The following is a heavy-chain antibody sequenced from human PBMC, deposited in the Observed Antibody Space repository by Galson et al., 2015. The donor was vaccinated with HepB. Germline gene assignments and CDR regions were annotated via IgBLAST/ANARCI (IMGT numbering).Heavy chain of an antibody. CDR2: IYSGGST. D-gene: IGHD6-13*01. V-gene: IGHV3-66*01. CDR3: ARDGYSSSWYVRYFDL. J-gene: IGHJ2*01. CDR1: GFTVSSNY. Sequence: SLRLSCAASGFTVSSNYMSWVRQAPGKGLEWVSVIYSGGSTYYADSVKGRFTISRDNSKNTLYLQRNRLRAEDTAVYYRARDGYSSSWYVRYFDLWGRGTLVTVSS.